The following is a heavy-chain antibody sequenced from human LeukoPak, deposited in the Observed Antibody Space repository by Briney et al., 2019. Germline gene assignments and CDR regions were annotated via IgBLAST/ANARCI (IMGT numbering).Heavy chain of an antibody. J-gene: IGHJ4*02. D-gene: IGHD3-10*01. CDR1: GGSISSSSYY. Sequence: PSETLSLTCTVSGGSISSSSYYWGWIRQPPGKGLEWIGSIYYSGSTYYNPSLKSRVTISVDTSKNQFSLKLSSVTAADTAVYYCARHTIMVRGVIAYYLDYWGQGTLVTVSS. CDR2: IYYSGST. CDR3: ARHTIMVRGVIAYYLDY. V-gene: IGHV4-39*01.